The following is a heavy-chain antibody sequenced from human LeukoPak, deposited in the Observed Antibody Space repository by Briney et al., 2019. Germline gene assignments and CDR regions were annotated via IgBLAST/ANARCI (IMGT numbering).Heavy chain of an antibody. D-gene: IGHD3-16*01. V-gene: IGHV3-64*03. CDR1: GFTFSSYA. J-gene: IGHJ5*02. CDR2: ISSNGGST. CDR3: VKEDSKGGPNWFGP. Sequence: PGGSLRLSCSASGFTFSSYAMHWVRQAPGKGLEYVSAISSNGGSTHYADSVKGRFTISRDNSKNPLYVQMNSLRAEDTAVYYCVKEDSKGGPNWFGPWGQGTLVTVSS.